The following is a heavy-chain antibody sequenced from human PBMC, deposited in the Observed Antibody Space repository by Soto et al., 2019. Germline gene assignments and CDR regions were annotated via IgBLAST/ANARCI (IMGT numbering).Heavy chain of an antibody. J-gene: IGHJ5*02. CDR1: GGTFSSYT. CDR2: IIPILGIA. CDR3: ARDRTMVRGVIITHGPNWFDP. V-gene: IGHV1-69*04. D-gene: IGHD3-10*01. Sequence: SVKVSCKASGGTFSSYTISWVRQAPGQGLEWMGRIIPILGIANYAQKFQGRVTITADKSTSTAYMELSSLRSEDTAVYYCARDRTMVRGVIITHGPNWFDPWGQGTLVTVS.